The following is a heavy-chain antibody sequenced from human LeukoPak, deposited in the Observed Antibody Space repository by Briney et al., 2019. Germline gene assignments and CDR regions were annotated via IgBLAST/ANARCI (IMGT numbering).Heavy chain of an antibody. CDR1: GFTFSSYA. CDR2: ISYDGSNK. CDR3: ARDLSERYSIDY. V-gene: IGHV3-30-3*01. Sequence: PGGSLRLSCAASGFTFSSYAMHWVRQAPGKGLEWVAVISYDGSNKYYADSVKGRITISRDNSRKTLYLQMHSLGPEDTAIYYCARDLSERYSIDYWGQGTLVTVSS. J-gene: IGHJ4*02. D-gene: IGHD1-14*01.